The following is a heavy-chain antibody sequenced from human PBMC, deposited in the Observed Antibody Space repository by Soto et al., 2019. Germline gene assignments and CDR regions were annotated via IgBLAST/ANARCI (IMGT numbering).Heavy chain of an antibody. CDR1: GYTFTSYG. V-gene: IGHV1-18*01. D-gene: IGHD2-2*01. CDR3: ARAVVIPAAMLGWFDP. CDR2: ISAYNGNT. Sequence: GASVKVSCKASGYTFTSYGISWVRQAPGQGLEWMGWISAYNGNTNYAQKLQGRVTMTTDTSTSTAYVELRGLRSDDTAVYYCARAVVIPAAMLGWFDPWGQGTLVTVSS. J-gene: IGHJ5*02.